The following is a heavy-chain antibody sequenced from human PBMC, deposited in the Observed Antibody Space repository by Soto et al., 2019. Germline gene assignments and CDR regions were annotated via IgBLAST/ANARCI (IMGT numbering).Heavy chain of an antibody. CDR1: CGSISSGDHY. D-gene: IGHD5-18*01. J-gene: IGHJ4*02. CDR3: ASFYGAGYSYGLYYFDY. CDR2: IYYSGST. V-gene: IGHV4-30-4*01. Sequence: SETLSLTCTVSCGSISSGDHYWSWIRQPPGKGLEWIGYIYYSGSTYYNPSLKSRVTISVDTSKNQFSLKLSSVTAADTAVYYCASFYGAGYSYGLYYFDYWGQGTLVTVSS.